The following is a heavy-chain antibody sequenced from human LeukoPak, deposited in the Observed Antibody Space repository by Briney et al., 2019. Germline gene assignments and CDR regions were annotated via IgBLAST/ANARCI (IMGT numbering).Heavy chain of an antibody. CDR3: ARDRLGGDLTGESLY. CDR2: ISAYNCNT. D-gene: IGHD4-17*01. V-gene: IGHV1-18*01. Sequence: ASVKVSCKASGYPFDNFGLTWVRQAPGQGLEWMGWISAYNCNTHYAQKFRGRLTTTTDTSTTTAYLELRSLKSDDTAVYYCARDRLGGDLTGESLYWGQGTLVTVSS. J-gene: IGHJ4*02. CDR1: GYPFDNFG.